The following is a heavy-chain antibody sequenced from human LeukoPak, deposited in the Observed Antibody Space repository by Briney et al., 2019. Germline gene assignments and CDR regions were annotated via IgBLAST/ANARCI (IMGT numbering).Heavy chain of an antibody. D-gene: IGHD3-22*01. V-gene: IGHV1-24*01. CDR1: GYTLTELS. CDR3: ATVFAHYYDSSGYWGAFDI. Sequence: ASVKVSCKVSGYTLTELSMHWVRQAPGKGLEWMGGFDPEDGETIYAQKFQGRVTMTEVTSTDTAYMELSSLRSEDTAVYYCATVFAHYYDSSGYWGAFDIWGQGTMVTVSS. CDR2: FDPEDGET. J-gene: IGHJ3*02.